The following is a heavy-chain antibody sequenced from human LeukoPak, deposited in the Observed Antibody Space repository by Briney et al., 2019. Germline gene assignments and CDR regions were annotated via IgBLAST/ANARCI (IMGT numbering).Heavy chain of an antibody. Sequence: PGGSLRLSCGASGFTFSSYDMHWVRQAPGKGLVWVSRINSDGGSAVYADSVKGRFTVSRDNAKNTLYLQMNSLRAEDTAVYYCSRVSTTDDHWGQGTLVTVSS. CDR1: GFTFSSYD. CDR2: INSDGGSA. CDR3: SRVSTTDDH. J-gene: IGHJ4*02. V-gene: IGHV3-74*01. D-gene: IGHD2/OR15-2a*01.